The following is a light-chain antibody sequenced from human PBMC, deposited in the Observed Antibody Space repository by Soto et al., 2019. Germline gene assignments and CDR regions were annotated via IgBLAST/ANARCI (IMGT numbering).Light chain of an antibody. V-gene: IGLV2-14*03. CDR3: SSYTSASALYV. J-gene: IGLJ6*01. Sequence: QSALTQPASVSGSPGQSITISCTGTSSDVGGFDYVAWYQQHLGQAPKLIIYDVTVRPSGVSNRFSGSKSGNTASLAISGLQTEDEAHYYCSSYTSASALYVFGTGTQLTVL. CDR2: DVT. CDR1: SSDVGGFDY.